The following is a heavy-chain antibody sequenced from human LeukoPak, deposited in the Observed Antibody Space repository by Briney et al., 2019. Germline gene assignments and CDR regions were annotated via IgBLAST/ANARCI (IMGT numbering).Heavy chain of an antibody. V-gene: IGHV4-59*08. CDR3: AALTTPTRPFYCDL. CDR2: IYYTGST. CDR1: GGSISSYF. D-gene: IGHD1-14*01. Sequence: SETLSLTYTVSGGSISSYFWSWIRQPPGKGLEWIGYIYYTGSTNYNPSLKSRVTISLDTSKNQFSLKLRSVTAADTAVYYCAALTTPTRPFYCDLWGRGTLVTVSS. J-gene: IGHJ2*01.